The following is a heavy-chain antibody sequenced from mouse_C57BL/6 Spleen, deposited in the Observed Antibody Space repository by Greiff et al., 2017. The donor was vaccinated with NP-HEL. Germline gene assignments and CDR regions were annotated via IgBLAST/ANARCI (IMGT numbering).Heavy chain of an antibody. D-gene: IGHD1-1*01. CDR2: IDPANGNT. CDR3: ASITTEVATWYFDV. CDR1: GFNIKNTY. J-gene: IGHJ1*03. V-gene: IGHV14-3*01. Sequence: EVQLVESVAELVRPGASVKLSCTASGFNIKNTYMHWVKQRPEQGLEWIGRIDPANGNTKYAPKFQGKATITADTSSNTAYLQLSSLTSEDTAIYYCASITTEVATWYFDVWGTGTTVTVSS.